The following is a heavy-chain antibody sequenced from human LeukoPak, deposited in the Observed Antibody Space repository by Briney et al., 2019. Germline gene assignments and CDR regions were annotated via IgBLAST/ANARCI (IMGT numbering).Heavy chain of an antibody. J-gene: IGHJ4*02. CDR2: IYYSGST. CDR1: GGSISSGTYY. CDR3: ARASTIFRTFDY. Sequence: SQTLSLTCTVSGGSISSGTYYWSWIRQHPGKGLEWIGYIYYSGSTYYNPSLKSRVTISADTSENQFPLNLSSVTAADTAVYYCARASTIFRTFDYWGQGILVTVSA. D-gene: IGHD3-9*01. V-gene: IGHV4-31*03.